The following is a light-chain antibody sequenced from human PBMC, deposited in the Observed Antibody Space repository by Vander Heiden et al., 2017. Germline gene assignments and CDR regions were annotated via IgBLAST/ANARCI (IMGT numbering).Light chain of an antibody. CDR3: NSYTTTKNWV. CDR1: GSDVGGYNY. J-gene: IGLJ3*02. CDR2: EVS. Sequence: SALTQAPSAAGSPGQSVPISCTGTGSDVGGYNYVSWYQQHPGKDPIIGIKEVSKRPSGAPDRFAGSKADTTACQTISGLQAEDEAHLYWNSYTTTKNWVFGGGTKLTVL. V-gene: IGLV2-8*01.